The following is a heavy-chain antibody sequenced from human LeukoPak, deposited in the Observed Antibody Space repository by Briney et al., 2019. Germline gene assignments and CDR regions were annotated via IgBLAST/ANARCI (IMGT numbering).Heavy chain of an antibody. D-gene: IGHD6-13*01. J-gene: IGHJ5*01. V-gene: IGHV4-59*12. Sequence: SETLSLTCTVSGGSISSYYWSWIRQPPGKGLEWIGYIYYSGSTNYNPSLKSRVTISVDTSKNQFSLKLSSVTAADTAVYYCARAYSSSWYDFWGQGTLVTVSS. CDR1: GGSISSYY. CDR3: ARAYSSSWYDF. CDR2: IYYSGST.